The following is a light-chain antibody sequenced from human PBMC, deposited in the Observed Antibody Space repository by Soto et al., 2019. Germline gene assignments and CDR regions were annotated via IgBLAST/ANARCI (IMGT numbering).Light chain of an antibody. CDR2: AAS. V-gene: IGKV1-39*01. CDR1: QSISSY. J-gene: IGKJ2*01. CDR3: SQRYSTPPS. Sequence: DIQMTQSPSSLSASVGDRVTITCLASQSISSYLNWYQQKPGKAPKLLIYAASSLQSGVPSRFSGSGSGTDVTLTISSLQPEDVATYDCSQRYSTPPSFGQGTKLEIK.